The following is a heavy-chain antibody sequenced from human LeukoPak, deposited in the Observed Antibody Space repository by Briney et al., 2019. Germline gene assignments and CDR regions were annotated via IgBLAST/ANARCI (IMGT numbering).Heavy chain of an antibody. V-gene: IGHV4-4*07. CDR2: FYRPDSA. J-gene: IGHJ4*02. CDR3: AKDRGSGSPPFEY. Sequence: SETLSLTCAVYGGSFWGYYWAWLRQPAGQGLEWVGRFYRPDSASYNPSLKSRVTMSVDMSKKEFSLKLSSLTVADTAVYYCAKDRGSGSPPFEYGGGGILVTVPS. CDR1: GGSFWGYY. D-gene: IGHD3-10*01.